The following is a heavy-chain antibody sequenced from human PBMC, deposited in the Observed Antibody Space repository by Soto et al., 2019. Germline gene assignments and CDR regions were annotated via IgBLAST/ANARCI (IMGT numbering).Heavy chain of an antibody. Sequence: LXLTCTVSCGSVSIGSYYWSWIRQPPGKGLEWIGYIYYSGSTNYNPSLKSRVTISVDTSKNQFSLKLSSVTAADTAVYYCARSPITMVRGGNWFDTWGQGTLVTVSS. D-gene: IGHD3-10*01. J-gene: IGHJ5*02. CDR1: CGSVSIGSYY. CDR2: IYYSGST. V-gene: IGHV4-61*01. CDR3: ARSPITMVRGGNWFDT.